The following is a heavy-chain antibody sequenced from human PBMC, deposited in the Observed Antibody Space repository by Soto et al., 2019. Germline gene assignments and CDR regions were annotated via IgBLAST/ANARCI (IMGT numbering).Heavy chain of an antibody. CDR3: ARDQSSGWYGGGYYYYGMDV. CDR2: IYYSGST. Sequence: SETLSLTCTVSGGSISSYYWSWIRQPPGKGLEWIGYIYYSGSTNYNPSLKSRVTISVDTSKNQFSLKLSSVTAADTAVYYCARDQSSGWYGGGYYYYGMDVWGQGTTVTAP. D-gene: IGHD6-19*01. V-gene: IGHV4-59*01. CDR1: GGSISSYY. J-gene: IGHJ6*02.